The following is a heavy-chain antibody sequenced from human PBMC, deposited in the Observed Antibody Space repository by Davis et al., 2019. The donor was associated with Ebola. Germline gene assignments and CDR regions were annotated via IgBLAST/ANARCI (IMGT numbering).Heavy chain of an antibody. V-gene: IGHV3-23*01. D-gene: IGHD3-10*01. CDR2: ISGSGGST. CDR3: ARAEYYYGAFDI. CDR1: GFTVTSYA. Sequence: GESLKISCAATGFTVTSYAMSWVRQAPGKGLEWVSAISGSGGSTYYADSVKGRFTISRDNSKNTLYLQMNSLRAEDTAVYYCARAEYYYGAFDIWGQGTMVTVSS. J-gene: IGHJ3*02.